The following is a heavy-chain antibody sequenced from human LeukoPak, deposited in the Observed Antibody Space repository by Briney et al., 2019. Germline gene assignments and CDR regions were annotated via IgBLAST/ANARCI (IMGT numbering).Heavy chain of an antibody. CDR2: IFISGST. CDR3: AKDRRSGSHGDAFDI. J-gene: IGHJ3*02. V-gene: IGHV4-61*02. CDR1: RGSISSGFYY. D-gene: IGHD1-26*01. Sequence: SQTLSLTCTVPRGSISSGFYYWHWIRQPAGKGLEWIGRIFISGSTNYNPSLKSRVTISVDTSKNQFSLKLTSVTAADTAVYYCAKDRRSGSHGDAFDIWGQGTMVTVSS.